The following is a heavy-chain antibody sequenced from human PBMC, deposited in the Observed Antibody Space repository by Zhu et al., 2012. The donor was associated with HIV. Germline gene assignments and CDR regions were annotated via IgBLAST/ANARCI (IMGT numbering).Heavy chain of an antibody. CDR3: ARSVKGQLVFDS. Sequence: QVQLQESGPGLVKPSETLSLTCTVSGGSMSNHYWNWIRQPPGKGLQWIGYMYSSGSTKYNFSLKSRVAISLDTSNNQFSLTLSSVTTADTAVYYCARSVKGQLVFDSWGQGXLVTVSS. V-gene: IGHV4-59*11. CDR1: GGSMSNHY. J-gene: IGHJ4*02. CDR2: MYSSGST. D-gene: IGHD1-1*01.